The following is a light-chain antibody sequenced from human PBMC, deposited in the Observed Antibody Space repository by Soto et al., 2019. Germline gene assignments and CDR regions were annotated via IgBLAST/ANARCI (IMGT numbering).Light chain of an antibody. V-gene: IGLV2-8*01. J-gene: IGLJ1*01. CDR1: SSDVGGYNY. Sequence: QSVLTQPPSASGSPGQSVTISCTGTSSDVGGYNYVSWFQQHPGKAPKLIIHEVNQRPSGVPDRFSGSKSGTTASLTISGLQPEDEADYYCYSYTGSYTFYVFGGGTKV. CDR3: YSYTGSYTFYV. CDR2: EVN.